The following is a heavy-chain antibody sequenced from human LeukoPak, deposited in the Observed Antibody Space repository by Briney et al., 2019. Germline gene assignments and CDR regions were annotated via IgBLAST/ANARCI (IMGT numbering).Heavy chain of an antibody. J-gene: IGHJ5*02. CDR2: INPNSGGT. CDR1: GYTFSSYD. V-gene: IGHV1-2*02. Sequence: GASVKVSCKASGYTFSSYDINWVRQATGQGLEWMGWINPNSGGTNYAQKFQGRVTMTRDTSISTAYMELSRLRSDDTAVYYCATVTTRIPRDYPWGQGTLVTVSS. D-gene: IGHD4-17*01. CDR3: ATVTTRIPRDYP.